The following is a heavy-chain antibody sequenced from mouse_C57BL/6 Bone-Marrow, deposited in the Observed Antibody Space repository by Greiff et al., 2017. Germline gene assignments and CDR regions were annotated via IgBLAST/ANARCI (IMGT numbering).Heavy chain of an antibody. CDR2: IYPGDGDT. V-gene: IGHV1-82*01. CDR1: GYAFSSSW. Sequence: QVHVKQSGPELVKPGASVKISCKASGYAFSSSWMNWVKQRPGKGLEWIGRIYPGDGDTNYNGKFKGKATLTADKSSSIAYMQLSSLTSEDSAVYFCARGGYDAWFAYWGQGTLVTVSA. D-gene: IGHD2-2*01. J-gene: IGHJ3*01. CDR3: ARGGYDAWFAY.